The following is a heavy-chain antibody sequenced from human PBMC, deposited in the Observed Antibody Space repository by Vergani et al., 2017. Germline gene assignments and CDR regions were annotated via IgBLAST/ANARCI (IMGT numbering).Heavy chain of an antibody. D-gene: IGHD6-6*01. CDR2: IYTSEST. CDR3: AREYSSSVGFLAY. CDR1: GGSISPYY. J-gene: IGHJ4*02. Sequence: QVQLQESGPGLVKPSETLSLTCIVSGGSISPYYWSWIRQPAGKGLEWIGRIYTSESTNYNPYLKSRVTMSVDKYKNQFSLKLSSVTAADAAVYYCAREYSSSVGFLAYWVQGALVTVSS. V-gene: IGHV4-4*07.